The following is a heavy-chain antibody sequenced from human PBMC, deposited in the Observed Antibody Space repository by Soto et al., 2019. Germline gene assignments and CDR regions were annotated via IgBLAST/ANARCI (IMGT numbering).Heavy chain of an antibody. Sequence: EVQLVESGGGLVKPGGSLRLSCAASGFTSSSYSMDWVRQAPGKGLEWVSSISSGSTYIHYSDSVKGRFTISRDNAKNSLDLQNNSLSAEDTAVYYCASQTSGYYNYGMYVWGQGTTVTVSS. J-gene: IGHJ6*02. CDR3: ASQTSGYYNYGMYV. V-gene: IGHV3-21*01. CDR1: GFTSSSYS. CDR2: ISSGSTYI.